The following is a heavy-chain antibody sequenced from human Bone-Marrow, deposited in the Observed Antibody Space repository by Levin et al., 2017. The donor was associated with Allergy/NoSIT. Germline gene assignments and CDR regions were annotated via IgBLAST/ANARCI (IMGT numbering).Heavy chain of an antibody. J-gene: IGHJ6*02. Sequence: SQTLSLPCTVSGGSIRSGTYYWRWIRQHPGKGLEWIGNTYYSGTTYYNPSLKSRLTISVDTSKNQFSLKLSSVTAADTAVYYCARDYGTTVTSGSSGLDVWGQGTTVTVSS. D-gene: IGHD4-11*01. CDR2: TYYSGTT. CDR1: GGSIRSGTYY. CDR3: ARDYGTTVTSGSSGLDV. V-gene: IGHV4-31*03.